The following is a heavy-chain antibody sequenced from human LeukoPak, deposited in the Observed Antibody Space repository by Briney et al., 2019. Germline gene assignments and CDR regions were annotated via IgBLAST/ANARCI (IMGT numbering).Heavy chain of an antibody. V-gene: IGHV1-8*01. J-gene: IGHJ5*02. CDR3: ARHHVRYLSLKNWFDP. Sequence: ASVKVSCKASGYTFTSYDINWVRQATGQGLEWMGWMNPNSGNIGYAQKFQGRVTMTRNTSISTAYMELSSLRSEDTAVYYCARHHVRYLSLKNWFDPWGQGTLVTVSS. CDR2: MNPNSGNI. CDR1: GYTFTSYD. D-gene: IGHD3-9*01.